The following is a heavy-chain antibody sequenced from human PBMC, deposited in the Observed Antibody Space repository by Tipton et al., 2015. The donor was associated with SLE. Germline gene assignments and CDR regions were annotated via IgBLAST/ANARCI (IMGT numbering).Heavy chain of an antibody. D-gene: IGHD1-26*01. CDR3: ARGGRGWEAPDY. Sequence: SLRLSCAASGFTFSNFAINWVRQAPGKGLEWVSGISKSGVTTYYADPVKGRLTISRDNSKNTLNLQMNSLRGGDTAVYYCARGGRGWEAPDYWGQGTLVTVSS. V-gene: IGHV3-23*01. CDR2: ISKSGVTT. J-gene: IGHJ4*02. CDR1: GFTFSNFA.